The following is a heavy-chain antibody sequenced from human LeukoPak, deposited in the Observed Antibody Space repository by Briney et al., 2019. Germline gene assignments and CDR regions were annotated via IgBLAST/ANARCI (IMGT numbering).Heavy chain of an antibody. Sequence: TSETLSLTCSVSGVSVSSGGNYWNWIRQHPGKGLEWIGYLYDSGTTHYNPSLQSRVTISVDTSKNQFSLKLSSVTAADTAVYYCARGHSFNPPNYYDSSGPLDYWGQGTLVTVSS. CDR2: LYDSGTT. D-gene: IGHD3-22*01. CDR3: ARGHSFNPPNYYDSSGPLDY. CDR1: GVSVSSGGNY. V-gene: IGHV4-31*03. J-gene: IGHJ4*02.